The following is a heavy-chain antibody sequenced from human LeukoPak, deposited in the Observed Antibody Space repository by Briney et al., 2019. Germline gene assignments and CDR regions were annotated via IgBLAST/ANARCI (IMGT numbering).Heavy chain of an antibody. Sequence: SQTLSLTCTVSGGSISSGGYYWSWIRQPPGKGLEWIGYTYHSGSTYYNPSLKSRVTISVDRSKNQFSLKLSSVTAADTAVYYCARELDYYDSSGYPPLHYYYMDVWGKGTTVTVSS. J-gene: IGHJ6*03. CDR1: GGSISSGGYY. V-gene: IGHV4-30-2*01. CDR2: TYHSGST. CDR3: ARELDYYDSSGYPPLHYYYMDV. D-gene: IGHD3-22*01.